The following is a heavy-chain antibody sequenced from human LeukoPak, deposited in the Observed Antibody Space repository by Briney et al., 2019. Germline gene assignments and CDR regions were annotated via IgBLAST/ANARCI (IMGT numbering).Heavy chain of an antibody. CDR1: EFTLSDFS. J-gene: IGHJ3*02. CDR3: ARQRDVVRGVPGPFDI. CDR2: ISTRSTYI. Sequence: SGGSLRLSCAASEFTLSDFSMGWVRQAPGKGLEWVSSISTRSTYIYYADSVKGRFTISRDNAKKLLYLQMNSLRADDTAMYYCARQRDVVRGVPGPFDIWGQGTMVTVSS. V-gene: IGHV3-21*01. D-gene: IGHD3-10*01.